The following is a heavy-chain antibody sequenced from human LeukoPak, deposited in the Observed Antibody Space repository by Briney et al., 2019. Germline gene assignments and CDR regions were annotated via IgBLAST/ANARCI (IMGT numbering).Heavy chain of an antibody. CDR2: INPNSGGT. D-gene: IGHD3-22*01. J-gene: IGHJ4*02. CDR1: GYTFTGYY. V-gene: IGHV1-2*02. Sequence: SVKVSCKASGYTFTGYYMHWVRQAPGQGLEWMGWINPNSGGTNYAQKFQGRVTMTRDTSISTAYMELSRLRSDDTAVYYCARDRAWYDSSGYYGYWGQGTLVTVSS. CDR3: ARDRAWYDSSGYYGY.